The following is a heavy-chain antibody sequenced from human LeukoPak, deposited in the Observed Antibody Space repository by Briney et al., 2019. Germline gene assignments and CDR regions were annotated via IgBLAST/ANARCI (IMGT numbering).Heavy chain of an antibody. CDR3: ARSYYDILTALYFDY. CDR2: ISYDGSSK. J-gene: IGHJ4*02. Sequence: PRGSLRLSCAASGFTFSSYAMHWVRQSPGKGLEWVAVISYDGSSKYYADSVKGRFTISRDNSKNTLYLQMNSLRAADTAVYYCARSYYDILTALYFDYWGQGTLVTVSS. CDR1: GFTFSSYA. D-gene: IGHD3-9*01. V-gene: IGHV3-30*04.